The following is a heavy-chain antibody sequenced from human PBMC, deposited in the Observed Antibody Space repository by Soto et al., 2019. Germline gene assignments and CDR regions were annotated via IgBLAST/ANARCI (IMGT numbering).Heavy chain of an antibody. CDR1: GFTFRSYI. J-gene: IGHJ6*02. V-gene: IGHV3-48*02. CDR3: AREGWPLLQTGMDV. Sequence: GGSLRLSCAASGFTFRSYIMNLVGQAPGKGLEWVSYISSSNRTINYADSVKGRFIISRDNAKNSLYLQMHSLRDEDTAVYYCAREGWPLLQTGMDVWGQGTTVTVSS. D-gene: IGHD2-15*01. CDR2: ISSSNRTI.